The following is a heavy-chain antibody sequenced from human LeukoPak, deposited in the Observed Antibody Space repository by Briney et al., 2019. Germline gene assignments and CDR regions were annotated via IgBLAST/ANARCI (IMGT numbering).Heavy chain of an antibody. Sequence: PSETLSLTCSVSNYSIRSHYYWVWLRPPPGKGLEWLGSIHRSGSVYYNDNPSLESRVAMSIDASNNQFSLRLTSLTAADTAVYYCARHDGPGDLFDYWGQGTLVTVSS. V-gene: IGHV4-38-2*01. D-gene: IGHD7-27*01. CDR2: IHRSGSV. CDR3: ARHDGPGDLFDY. J-gene: IGHJ4*02. CDR1: NYSIRSHYY.